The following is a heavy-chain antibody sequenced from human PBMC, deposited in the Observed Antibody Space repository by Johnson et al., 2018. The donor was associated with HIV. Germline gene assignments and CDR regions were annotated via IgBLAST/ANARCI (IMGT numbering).Heavy chain of an antibody. Sequence: VQLVESGGGLVQPGGSLRLSCAASGFIFSGYWMNWVRQAPGKGLEWVAGIKYDGSGKFCVDSVKGRFTISRDNAKDSLFLQMNSLRAEDTAVYYCAREYTYGPDAFDIWGQGTRVTVSS. CDR3: AREYTYGPDAFDI. CDR2: IKYDGSGK. CDR1: GFIFSGYW. D-gene: IGHD3-10*01. V-gene: IGHV3-7*01. J-gene: IGHJ3*02.